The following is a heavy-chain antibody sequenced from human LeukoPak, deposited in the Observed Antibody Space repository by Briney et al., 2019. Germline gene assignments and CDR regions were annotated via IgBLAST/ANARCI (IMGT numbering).Heavy chain of an antibody. CDR2: MIPIFGTA. CDR1: GCTFSSYA. CDR3: ARGGYDFVYYYYGMDV. J-gene: IGHJ6*02. Sequence: ASVKVSCKASGCTFSSYAISWVRQAPGQGLEWMGGMIPIFGTANYAQKFQGRVTITADESTSTAYMELSRLRSDDTAVYYCARGGYDFVYYYYGMDVWGQGTTVTVSS. V-gene: IGHV1-69*13. D-gene: IGHD3-3*01.